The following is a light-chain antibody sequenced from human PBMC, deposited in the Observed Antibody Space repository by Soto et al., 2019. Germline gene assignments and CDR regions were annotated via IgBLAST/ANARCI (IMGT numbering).Light chain of an antibody. CDR1: QSISSW. Sequence: DIQMTQYPSTLSASVGDRVTITCRASQSISSWLAWYQHKPGKAPKLLIYAASNLRSGAPSRFSGSGSGTDFTLTISSLQPEDFATYYCQHSYDTPRTFGQGSKVDVK. V-gene: IGKV1-39*01. J-gene: IGKJ1*01. CDR2: AAS. CDR3: QHSYDTPRT.